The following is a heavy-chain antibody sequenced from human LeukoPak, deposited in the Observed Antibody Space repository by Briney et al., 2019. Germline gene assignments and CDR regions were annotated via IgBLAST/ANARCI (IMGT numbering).Heavy chain of an antibody. J-gene: IGHJ5*02. CDR3: ARSVYDSSGYPTPYGWFDP. CDR1: GGSFSGYY. D-gene: IGHD3-22*01. V-gene: IGHV4-34*01. Sequence: SETLSLTCAVYGGSFSGYYWSWIRQPPGKGLEWIGEINHSGSTNYNPSLKSRVTISVDTSKNQFSLKLSSVTAADTAVYYCARSVYDSSGYPTPYGWFDPWGQGTLVTVSS. CDR2: INHSGST.